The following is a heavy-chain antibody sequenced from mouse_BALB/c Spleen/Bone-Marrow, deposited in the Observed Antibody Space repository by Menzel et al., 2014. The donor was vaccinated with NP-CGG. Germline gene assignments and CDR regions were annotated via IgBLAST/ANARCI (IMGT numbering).Heavy chain of an antibody. CDR2: INPYNDGT. CDR1: GYTFTSYV. J-gene: IGHJ4*01. Sequence: EVKLVESGPELVKPGASVKMSCKASGYTFTSYVMHWVKQKLGQGLEWIGYINPYNDGTKYNEKFKGKATLTSDKSSSTAYMELSSLTSEDSAVYYCARSPSYGNYVDYWGQGTSVTVSS. V-gene: IGHV1-14*01. CDR3: ARSPSYGNYVDY. D-gene: IGHD2-10*02.